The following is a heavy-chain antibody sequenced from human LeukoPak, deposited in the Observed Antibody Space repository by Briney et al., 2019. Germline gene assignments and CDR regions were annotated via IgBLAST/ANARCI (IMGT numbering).Heavy chain of an antibody. J-gene: IGHJ4*02. CDR2: ISGSGGST. CDR3: ARDKGWNSSGWYGYDH. CDR1: GFTFSSYA. Sequence: GGSLRLSCAASGFTFSSYAMSWVRQAPGKGLEWVSAISGSGGSTYYADSVKGRFTISRDNSKNTLYLQMNSLRAEDTAVYYCARDKGWNSSGWYGYDHWGQGTLVTVSS. D-gene: IGHD6-19*01. V-gene: IGHV3-23*01.